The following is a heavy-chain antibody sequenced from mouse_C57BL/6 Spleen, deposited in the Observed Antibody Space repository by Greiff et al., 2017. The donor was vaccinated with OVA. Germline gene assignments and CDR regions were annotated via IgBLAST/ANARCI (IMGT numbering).Heavy chain of an antibody. J-gene: IGHJ4*01. D-gene: IGHD1-1*01. Sequence: EVQLVESGGGLVKPGGSLKLSCAASGFTFSDYGMHWVRQAPEKGLEWVAYISSGSSTIYYADTVKGRFTISRDNAKNTLFLQMTSLRSEDTAMYYCARDDYYGSSYGAMDYWGQGTSVTVSS. CDR3: ARDDYYGSSYGAMDY. CDR1: GFTFSDYG. V-gene: IGHV5-17*01. CDR2: ISSGSSTI.